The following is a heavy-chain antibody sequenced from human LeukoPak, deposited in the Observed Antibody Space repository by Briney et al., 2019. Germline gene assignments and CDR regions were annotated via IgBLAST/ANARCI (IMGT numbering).Heavy chain of an antibody. CDR2: LSYDGSNK. J-gene: IGHJ4*02. D-gene: IGHD1-26*01. CDR3: AKVRAASWGIAGALD. V-gene: IGHV3-30*18. CDR1: GFTFSNYG. Sequence: GGSLRLSCAASGFTFSNYGMHWVRQAPGKGLEWVAVLSYDGSNKYYADSVKGRFTISRDNSKNTLYLQMNSLRSEDTAVYYCAKVRAASWGIAGALDWGQGTLVTVSS.